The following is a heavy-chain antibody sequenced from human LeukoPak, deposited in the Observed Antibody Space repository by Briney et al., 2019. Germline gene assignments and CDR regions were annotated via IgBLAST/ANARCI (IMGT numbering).Heavy chain of an antibody. V-gene: IGHV3-23*01. J-gene: IGHJ4*02. CDR2: ISGSGGST. D-gene: IGHD3-22*01. CDR3: AKGDYYDSSGYYYDYFDY. Sequence: TGGSLRLSCAASGFTFSSYAMSWVRQAPGKGLEWVSAISGSGGSTYYADSVKGRFTISRDNSKNTLYLQMNSLRAEGTAVYYCAKGDYYDSSGYYYDYFDYWGQGTLVTVSS. CDR1: GFTFSSYA.